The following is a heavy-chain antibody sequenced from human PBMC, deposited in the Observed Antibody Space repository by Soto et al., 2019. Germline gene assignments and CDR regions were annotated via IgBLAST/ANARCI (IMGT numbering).Heavy chain of an antibody. J-gene: IGHJ5*02. CDR1: GGSISSGDYY. V-gene: IGHV4-30-4*01. D-gene: IGHD2-2*01. CDR2: IYYSGST. CDR3: AREGVLVPAADWFDP. Sequence: QVQLQESGPGLVKPSQTLSLTCTVSGGSISSGDYYWSWIRQPPGKGLEWIGYIYYSGSTYYNPSLKSRVTISVDTSKNQFSLKLSSVTAADTAVYYCAREGVLVPAADWFDPWGQGTLVTVSS.